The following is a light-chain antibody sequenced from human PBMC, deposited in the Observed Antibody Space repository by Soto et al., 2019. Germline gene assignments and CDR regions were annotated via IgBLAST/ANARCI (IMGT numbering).Light chain of an antibody. V-gene: IGLV3-1*01. CDR2: QDT. J-gene: IGLJ2*01. CDR3: QAWDSNTGI. Sequence: SSELTQPPSVSVSPGQTASITCSGDKLGDKYACWYQQRPGQSPVLVIYQDTKRPSGIPERFSGSNSGDTATLTISGTQAMDEADYYCQAWDSNTGIFGGGTKVTVL. CDR1: KLGDKY.